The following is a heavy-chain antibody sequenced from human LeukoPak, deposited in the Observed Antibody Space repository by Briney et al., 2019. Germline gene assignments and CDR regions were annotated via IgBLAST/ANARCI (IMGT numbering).Heavy chain of an antibody. Sequence: GRSLRLSCAASGFTFSSYGMHWVRQAPGKGLEWVSAISGSGGSTYYADSVKGRFTISRDNSKNTLYLQMNSLRAEDTAVYYCALPAAPYYYYDMDVWGQGTTVTVSS. CDR1: GFTFSSYG. J-gene: IGHJ6*02. V-gene: IGHV3-23*01. CDR2: ISGSGGST. CDR3: ALPAAPYYYYDMDV. D-gene: IGHD2-2*01.